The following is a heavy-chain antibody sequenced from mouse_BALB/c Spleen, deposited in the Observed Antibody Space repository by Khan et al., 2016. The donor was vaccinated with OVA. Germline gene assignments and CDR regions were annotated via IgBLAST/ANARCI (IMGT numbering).Heavy chain of an antibody. V-gene: IGHV2-6-2*01. D-gene: IGHD2-5*01. J-gene: IGHJ4*01. Sequence: QVQLKESGPDLVAPSQSLSITCTVSGFSLTTYGVHWVRQPPGKGLEWLGVIWSDGKTTYNSPLKSRLSISKDNSTSQVFLTMNSLQTDDTAMYHCARSNFYAMDYWGQGTSVTVSS. CDR3: ARSNFYAMDY. CDR1: GFSLTTYG. CDR2: IWSDGKT.